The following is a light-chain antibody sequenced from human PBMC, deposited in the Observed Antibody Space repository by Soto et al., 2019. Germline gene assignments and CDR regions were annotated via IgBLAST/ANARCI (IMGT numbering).Light chain of an antibody. Sequence: EIAMTQSPATRSVSPGERATLSCRASQSVSSNLAWYQQKPGQAPRLLIYGASTRATGIPARFSGSGSGTEFTLTISSLQSEDFAVYYCQQYNNWPLTFGGGTKVDIK. CDR2: GAS. CDR3: QQYNNWPLT. J-gene: IGKJ4*01. CDR1: QSVSSN. V-gene: IGKV3-15*01.